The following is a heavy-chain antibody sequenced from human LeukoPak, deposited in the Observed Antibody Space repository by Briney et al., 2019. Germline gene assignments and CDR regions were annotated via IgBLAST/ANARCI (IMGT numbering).Heavy chain of an antibody. J-gene: IGHJ4*02. CDR2: IPYDGNNK. CDR1: GFIFNNYA. V-gene: IGHV3-30-3*01. CDR3: ARGDGSGSWRIDY. Sequence: PGGSLRLSCAASGFIFNNYAMHWVRHVPGRGLEWLAVIPYDGNNKYYADSVNGRFTISRDNSKNTLYLQMDSLRPEDTGVYYCARGDGSGSWRIDYWGQGTLVIVSS. D-gene: IGHD3-10*01.